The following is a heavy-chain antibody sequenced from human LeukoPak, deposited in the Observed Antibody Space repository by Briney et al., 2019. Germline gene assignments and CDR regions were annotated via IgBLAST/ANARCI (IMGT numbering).Heavy chain of an antibody. V-gene: IGHV3-11*06. CDR1: GFTFSDYY. Sequence: PGGSLRLSCAASGFTFSDYYMSWIRQAPGKGLEWVSSISSSSSYIYYADSVKGRFTISRDNAKNSLYLQMNSLRAEDTAVYYCARAPDCSSTSCYYYYYMDVWGKGTTVTVSS. D-gene: IGHD2-2*01. CDR3: ARAPDCSSTSCYYYYYMDV. CDR2: ISSSSSYI. J-gene: IGHJ6*03.